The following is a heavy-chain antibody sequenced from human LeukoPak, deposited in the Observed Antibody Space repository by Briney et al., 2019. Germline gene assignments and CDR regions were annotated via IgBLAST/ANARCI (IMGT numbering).Heavy chain of an antibody. V-gene: IGHV3-21*01. CDR3: ARSWLVYYWYYGMDV. CDR1: GFTFSSYS. CDR2: ISSSSSYI. D-gene: IGHD5/OR15-5a*01. Sequence: PGGSLRLSCAASGFTFSSYSMNWVRQAPGKGLEWVSPISSSSSYIYYADSVKGRFTISRDNAKNSLYLQMNSLRAEDTAVYCCARSWLVYYWYYGMDVWGQGTTVTVSS. J-gene: IGHJ6*02.